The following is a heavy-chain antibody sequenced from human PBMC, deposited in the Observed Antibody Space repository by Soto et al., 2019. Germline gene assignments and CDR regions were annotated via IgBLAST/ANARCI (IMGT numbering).Heavy chain of an antibody. CDR2: IYYSGST. CDR1: GGSISSGDYY. D-gene: IGHD3-10*01. J-gene: IGHJ4*02. V-gene: IGHV4-30-4*01. Sequence: QVQLQESGPGLVKPSQTLSLTCPVSGGSISSGDYYWSWIRQPPGKGLEWIGYIYYSGSTYYNPSLKSRVTISVDTSKNHFLLEVGSVTASHTVVYYCVIEFKRLGEFFFDSWGQGTLVSVFS. CDR3: VIEFKRLGEFFFDS.